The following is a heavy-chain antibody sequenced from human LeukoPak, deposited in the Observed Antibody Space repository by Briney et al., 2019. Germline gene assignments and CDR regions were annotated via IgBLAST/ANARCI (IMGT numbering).Heavy chain of an antibody. CDR1: GGSISSYY. D-gene: IGHD3-10*01. Sequence: PSETLSLTCTVSGGSISSYYWSWIRQPPGKGLEWIGYIYYSGSTNYNPSLKSRVTISVDTSKNQFSLKLSSVTAADTAVYYCARTYYYGSGRMRGYYGMDVWGQGTTVTVSS. CDR3: ARTYYYGSGRMRGYYGMDV. J-gene: IGHJ6*02. V-gene: IGHV4-59*01. CDR2: IYYSGST.